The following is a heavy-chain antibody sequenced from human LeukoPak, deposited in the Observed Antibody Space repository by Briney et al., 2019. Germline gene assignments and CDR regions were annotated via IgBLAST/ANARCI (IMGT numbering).Heavy chain of an antibody. J-gene: IGHJ4*02. CDR3: ASLAYYYDSSGYYFDY. CDR1: GFTFSTYG. D-gene: IGHD3-22*01. V-gene: IGHV3-30*02. CDR2: IQYDGSNQ. Sequence: PGGSLRLSCAASGFTFSTYGMHWVRQAPGKGLEWVAYIQYDGSNQQYADSVKGRFIISRDRSKNIPYLQMNSLRAEDTAVYYCASLAYYYDSSGYYFDYWGQGTLVTVSS.